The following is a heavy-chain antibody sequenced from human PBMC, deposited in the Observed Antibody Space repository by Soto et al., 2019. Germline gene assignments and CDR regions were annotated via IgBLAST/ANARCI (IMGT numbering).Heavy chain of an antibody. Sequence: SETLSLTCTFSGGSISSYYWSWIRQPPGKGLEWIAYIYYSGSTNYNPSLKSRVTISVDTSKSQFSLKLSSVTAADTAVYYCARRPPDIQSGGFDNWGQRTMVTVSS. CDR3: ARRPPDIQSGGFDN. D-gene: IGHD2-15*01. J-gene: IGHJ3*02. CDR1: GGSISSYY. CDR2: IYYSGST. V-gene: IGHV4-59*08.